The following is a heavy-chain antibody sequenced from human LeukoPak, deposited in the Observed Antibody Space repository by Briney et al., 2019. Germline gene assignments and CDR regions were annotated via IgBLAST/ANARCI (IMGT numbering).Heavy chain of an antibody. CDR1: GFTFSSYA. D-gene: IGHD1-1*01. Sequence: PGGSLRLSCAASGFTFSSYAMNWVRQAPGKGLEWVSSISGTSSYIYYADSVKGRFTISRDNAKNSLYLQMNRLRADDTAVYYCARELQLERLAFGKEGSAFDYWGQGTPVTASS. J-gene: IGHJ4*02. CDR2: ISGTSSYI. CDR3: ARELQLERLAFGKEGSAFDY. V-gene: IGHV3-21*01.